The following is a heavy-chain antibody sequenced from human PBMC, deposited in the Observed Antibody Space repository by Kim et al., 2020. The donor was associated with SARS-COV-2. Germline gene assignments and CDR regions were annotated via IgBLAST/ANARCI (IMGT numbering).Heavy chain of an antibody. Sequence: GGSLRLSCTASGFTFGDYAMSWFRQAPGKGLEWVGFIRSKAYGGTTEYAASVKGRFTISRDDSKSIAYLQMNSLKTEDTAVYYCTRGFKPGYSSPYPYYYYYGMDVWGQGTTVTVSS. J-gene: IGHJ6*02. CDR1: GFTFGDYA. D-gene: IGHD6-13*01. CDR3: TRGFKPGYSSPYPYYYYYGMDV. CDR2: IRSKAYGGTT. V-gene: IGHV3-49*03.